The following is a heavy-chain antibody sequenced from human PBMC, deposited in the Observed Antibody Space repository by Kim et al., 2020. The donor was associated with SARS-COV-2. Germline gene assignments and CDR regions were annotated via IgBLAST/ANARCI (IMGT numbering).Heavy chain of an antibody. D-gene: IGHD6-13*01. CDR3: AKERSAGIAAAGNY. Sequence: ADPVKGRFTISRDSAQNTLYLKMNSLRAEDTAVYYCAKERSAGIAAAGNYWGQGTLVTVSS. V-gene: IGHV3-23*01. J-gene: IGHJ4*02.